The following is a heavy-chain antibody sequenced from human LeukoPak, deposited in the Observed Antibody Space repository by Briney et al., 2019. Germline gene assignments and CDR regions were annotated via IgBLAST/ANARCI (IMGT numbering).Heavy chain of an antibody. V-gene: IGHV4-59*01. J-gene: IGHJ3*01. CDR1: GGSISSYY. CDR2: IYYSGST. D-gene: IGHD3-10*01. Sequence: LETLSLTCIVSGGSISSYYWSWIRQPPGKGLEWIGYIYYSGSTTYNPSLKSRVTISVDTSKNEFSLRLSSVTAADTAVYYCARDVRGFGELYAFDVWGQGTMITVSS. CDR3: ARDVRGFGELYAFDV.